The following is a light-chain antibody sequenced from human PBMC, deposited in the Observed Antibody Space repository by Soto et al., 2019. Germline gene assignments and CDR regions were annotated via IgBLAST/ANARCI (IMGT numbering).Light chain of an antibody. J-gene: IGKJ1*01. V-gene: IGKV1-5*03. Sequence: DNQMTQSPSTLSASVGDRVTITCRASQSISSWLAWYQQKPGKAPKLLIYKASSLESGVPSRFSGSGSGTEFTLTISSLQPDDFATYYCQQYNNYPWTFGQGTKVDIK. CDR1: QSISSW. CDR3: QQYNNYPWT. CDR2: KAS.